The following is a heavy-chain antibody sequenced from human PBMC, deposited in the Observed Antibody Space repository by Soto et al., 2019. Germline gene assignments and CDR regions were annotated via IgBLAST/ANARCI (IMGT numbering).Heavy chain of an antibody. D-gene: IGHD6-6*01. CDR3: AREDAARIERWFDA. CDR2: IYSSGST. Sequence: QVQLQESGQRLVMPSQTLSLSCAVSGGSIISASYSWNWIRQSPGRGLEWIGHIYSSGSTYYNPSLKSRVSISVDTSNNQFSLKLTSVTAADTAVYFCAREDAARIERWFDAWGQGILVTVSS. CDR1: GGSIISASYS. J-gene: IGHJ5*02. V-gene: IGHV4-31*11.